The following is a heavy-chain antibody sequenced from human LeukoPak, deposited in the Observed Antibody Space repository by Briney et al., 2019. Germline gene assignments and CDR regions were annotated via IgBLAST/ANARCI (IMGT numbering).Heavy chain of an antibody. J-gene: IGHJ4*02. CDR1: GGSFSGYY. V-gene: IGHV4-34*01. CDR3: ARAGDNSGYSDY. Sequence: PSETLSLTCAVYGGSFSGYYWSWIRQPPGKGLEWIGEINHSGRTNYNPSLKSRVTISVDTSKNQFSLKLSSVTAADTAVYYGARAGDNSGYSDYWGQGTLVTVSS. D-gene: IGHD3-22*01. CDR2: INHSGRT.